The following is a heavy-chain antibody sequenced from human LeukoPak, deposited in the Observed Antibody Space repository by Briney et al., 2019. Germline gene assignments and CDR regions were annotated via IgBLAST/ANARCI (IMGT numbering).Heavy chain of an antibody. CDR2: IYYSGST. CDR3: ARGIHAYNWFDP. J-gene: IGHJ5*02. CDR1: GGSISSHY. Sequence: SETLFLTCTVSGGSISSHYWSWIRQPPGKGLEWIGYIYYSGSTNYNPSLKSRVTISVDTSKNQFSLKLSSVTAADTAVYYCARGIHAYNWFDPWGQGTLVTVSS. V-gene: IGHV4-59*11.